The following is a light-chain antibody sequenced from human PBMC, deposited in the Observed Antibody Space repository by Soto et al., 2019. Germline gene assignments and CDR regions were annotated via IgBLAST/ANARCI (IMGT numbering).Light chain of an antibody. CDR2: AAS. V-gene: IGKV1D-8*03. CDR1: QGISSY. J-gene: IGKJ1*01. CDR3: QQSGDTPPWT. Sequence: VIWMTQSPSLLSASTGDRVTISCRVSQGISSYLAWYQQKPGKAPELLIYAASTLQSGVPSRFSGSGSGTEFTLTITSLQPEDFATYYCQQSGDTPPWTFGQGTKVDIK.